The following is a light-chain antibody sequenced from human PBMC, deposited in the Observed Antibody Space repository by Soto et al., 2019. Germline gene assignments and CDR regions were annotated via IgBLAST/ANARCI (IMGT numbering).Light chain of an antibody. CDR1: HGVSNF. J-gene: IGKJ5*01. V-gene: IGKV3-20*01. CDR2: GTS. CDR3: QRYGSSPRIT. Sequence: LVLKNSPDTLSLSPGGRASLSCRASHGVSNFLAWYQQKPGQAPRLLIYGTSSRATGIPDRFSGSGSGTDFTLTISRLEPEDFAVYFCQRYGSSPRITFGQGTRLEI.